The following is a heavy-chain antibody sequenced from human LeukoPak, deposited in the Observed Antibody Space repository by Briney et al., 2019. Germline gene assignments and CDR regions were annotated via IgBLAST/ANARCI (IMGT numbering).Heavy chain of an antibody. CDR1: GFTFSSYA. CDR2: ISGSGGST. Sequence: GGSLRLSCAASGFTFSSYAMSWVRQAPGKGLEWVSAISGSGGSTYYADSVKGRFTISRDNSKNTLYLQMNSLRAEDTAVYYCAKGDSSGWYTPYYYYGMDVRGQGTTVTVSS. V-gene: IGHV3-23*01. J-gene: IGHJ6*02. CDR3: AKGDSSGWYTPYYYYGMDV. D-gene: IGHD6-19*01.